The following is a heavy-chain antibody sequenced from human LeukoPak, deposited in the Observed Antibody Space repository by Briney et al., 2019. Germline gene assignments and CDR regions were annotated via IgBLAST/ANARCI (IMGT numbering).Heavy chain of an antibody. V-gene: IGHV4-34*01. CDR1: GGSFSDYY. D-gene: IGHD6-19*01. CDR2: INHSGST. J-gene: IGHJ4*02. CDR3: ASRGCSGCPFHS. Sequence: KPSETLSLTCAVYGGSFSDYYWSWIRQPPGKGLEWIGEINHSGSTNYSPSLKSRVTISVDTSKNHFSLKLSSVTAADTAVYYCASRGCSGCPFHSWGQGTLVTVSS.